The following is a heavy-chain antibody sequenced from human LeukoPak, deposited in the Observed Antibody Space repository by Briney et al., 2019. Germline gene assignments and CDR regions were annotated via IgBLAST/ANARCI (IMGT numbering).Heavy chain of an antibody. CDR3: VKDFGRVRGTPDS. CDR1: GFVFSIYT. V-gene: IGHV3-64D*06. D-gene: IGHD2/OR15-2a*01. CDR2: ISGSGNGGSI. Sequence: GGSLRLSCSASGFVFSIYTMYWVRQAPGKGPEYVSTISGSGNGGSIYYADSVKGRFTISRDDSKSIVYLQMNGLRSEDTAVYYCVKDFGRVRGTPDSWGQGALVTVSS. J-gene: IGHJ4*02.